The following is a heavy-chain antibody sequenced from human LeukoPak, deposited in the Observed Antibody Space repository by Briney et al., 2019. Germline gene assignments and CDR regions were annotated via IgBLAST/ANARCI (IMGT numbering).Heavy chain of an antibody. CDR2: IYYSGST. V-gene: IGHV4-39*01. J-gene: IGHJ5*02. Sequence: PSETLSLTCTVSGGSISNSSYYWGWIRQPPGKGLEWIGSIYYSGSTYYNPSLKSRVTISVDTSKNQFSLKLSSVTAADTAVYYCARGASEWLLPFNWFDPWGQGTLVTVSS. CDR1: GGSISNSSYY. D-gene: IGHD3-22*01. CDR3: ARGASEWLLPFNWFDP.